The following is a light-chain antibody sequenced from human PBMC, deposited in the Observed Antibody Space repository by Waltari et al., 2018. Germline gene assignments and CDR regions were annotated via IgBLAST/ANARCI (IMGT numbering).Light chain of an antibody. V-gene: IGKV1-5*03. CDR3: QNYNAGSPTSA. J-gene: IGKJ1*01. Sequence: DIQMTQSPSTLSASVGDRVTITCRASQSIGSLLAWYQQKPGKAPKLLIYLASRLQSGVPSRFSGSESGTEFTLSIDSLEPDDFATYYCQNYNAGSPTSAFGQGTKVEIK. CDR1: QSIGSL. CDR2: LAS.